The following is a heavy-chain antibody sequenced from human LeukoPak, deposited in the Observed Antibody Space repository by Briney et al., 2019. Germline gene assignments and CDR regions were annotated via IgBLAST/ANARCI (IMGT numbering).Heavy chain of an antibody. J-gene: IGHJ4*02. CDR1: GFTFSSYA. D-gene: IGHD6-6*01. CDR3: ARGISSSPLGY. CDR2: ISGSGGST. V-gene: IGHV3-23*01. Sequence: AGGSLRLSCAASGFTFSSYAMSWVRQAPGKGLEWVSAISGSGGSTYYADSVKGRFTISRDNSKNTLYLQMNSLRAEDTAVYYCARGISSSPLGYWGQGTLVTVSS.